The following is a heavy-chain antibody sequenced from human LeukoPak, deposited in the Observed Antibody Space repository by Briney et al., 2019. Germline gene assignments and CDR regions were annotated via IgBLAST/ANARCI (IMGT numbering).Heavy chain of an antibody. V-gene: IGHV3-21*01. CDR1: GFTFSSYS. CDR3: AKDQGYNYGPFDY. J-gene: IGHJ4*02. Sequence: GGSLRLSCAASGFTFSSYSMNWVRQAPGKGLEWVSSISSSSSYIYYADSVKGRFTISRDNSKNTLYLQMNSLRADDTAVYYCAKDQGYNYGPFDYWGQGTLVTVSS. CDR2: ISSSSSYI. D-gene: IGHD5-18*01.